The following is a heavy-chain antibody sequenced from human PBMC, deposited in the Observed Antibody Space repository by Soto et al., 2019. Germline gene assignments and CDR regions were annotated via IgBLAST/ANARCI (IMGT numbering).Heavy chain of an antibody. CDR3: ARDAELLWFGELFGAHGDV. J-gene: IGHJ6*04. V-gene: IGHV3-21*01. Sequence: GGSLRLSCAASGFTFSSYSMNWVRQAPGKGLEWVSSISSSSSYIYYADSVKGRFTISRDNAKNSLYLQMNSLRAEDTAVYYCARDAELLWFGELFGAHGDVWGKGTTVTVSS. CDR1: GFTFSSYS. CDR2: ISSSSSYI. D-gene: IGHD3-10*01.